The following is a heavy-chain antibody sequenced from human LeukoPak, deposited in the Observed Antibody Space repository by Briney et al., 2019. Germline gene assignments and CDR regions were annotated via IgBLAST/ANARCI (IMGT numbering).Heavy chain of an antibody. CDR3: GRYDRSGDYFDY. D-gene: IGHD3-22*01. CDR1: GFTVSGNY. J-gene: IGHJ4*02. Sequence: GGSLSLSCAVSGFTVSGNYMSWVRQAPGDGLEWVSVIYSGVTTSYADSVKDRFTISRDNSKNTLYLQVNSLRAEDTAVYLCGRYDRSGDYFDYWRQGTLVSVSS. CDR2: IYSGVTT. V-gene: IGHV3-53*01.